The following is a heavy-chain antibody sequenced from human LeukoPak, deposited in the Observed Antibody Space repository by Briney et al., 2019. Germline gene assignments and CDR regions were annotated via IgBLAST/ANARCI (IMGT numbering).Heavy chain of an antibody. CDR1: GYSFTSYW. V-gene: IGHV5-51*01. J-gene: IGHJ5*02. Sequence: GESLKVSCQGSGYSFTSYWSGWVGQMPGKGLEWMGIIYSGDSDTRYSPSFQGQVTISADKSISTAYLQWSSLKASDTAMYYCARTDTAMVTGEWFDPWGQGTLVTVSS. CDR2: IYSGDSDT. D-gene: IGHD5-18*01. CDR3: ARTDTAMVTGEWFDP.